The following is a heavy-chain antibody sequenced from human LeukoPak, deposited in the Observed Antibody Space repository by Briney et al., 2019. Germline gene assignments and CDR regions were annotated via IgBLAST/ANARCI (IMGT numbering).Heavy chain of an antibody. CDR3: ASGRGYYLDA. CDR1: AGSIITTSYL. Sequence: SETLSLTCAVSAGSIITTSYLWGWLRQTPGKGLEWVGSIDYSGSISYMSSLRSRVNMSEDVSKTQLSLELSSMTAADTGIYFCASGRGYYLDAWGKGTTVIVSS. D-gene: IGHD3-16*01. V-gene: IGHV4-39*01. CDR2: IDYSGSI. J-gene: IGHJ6*04.